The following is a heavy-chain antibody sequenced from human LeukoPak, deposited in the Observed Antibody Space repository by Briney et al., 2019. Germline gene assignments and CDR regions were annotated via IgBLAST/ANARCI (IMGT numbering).Heavy chain of an antibody. CDR1: GYSFTNTF. CDR2: IYPGDSDT. Sequence: GESLKISCKASGYSFTNTFIGWVRQMPGKGLEWMGIIYPGDSDTRYSPSFQGQVTISADKSITTAYLQWNSLKASDTAMYYCARQDSSGWLDPWGQGTLVTVSS. J-gene: IGHJ5*02. CDR3: ARQDSSGWLDP. D-gene: IGHD6-19*01. V-gene: IGHV5-51*01.